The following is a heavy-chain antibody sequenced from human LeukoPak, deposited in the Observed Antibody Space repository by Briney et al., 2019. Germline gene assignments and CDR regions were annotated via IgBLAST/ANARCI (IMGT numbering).Heavy chain of an antibody. CDR2: ISAYTGNV. J-gene: IGHJ5*02. CDR1: GYSFSSFG. D-gene: IGHD3-22*01. Sequence: ASVKVSCKASGYSFSSFGITWVRQAPGQGLEWMGWISAYTGNVEYAQKFQGRVTLTTDTSTNTAYMELGSLMSDDTAVYYCARYRLSDSPINGFDPWGQGTLVTVSS. V-gene: IGHV1-18*01. CDR3: ARYRLSDSPINGFDP.